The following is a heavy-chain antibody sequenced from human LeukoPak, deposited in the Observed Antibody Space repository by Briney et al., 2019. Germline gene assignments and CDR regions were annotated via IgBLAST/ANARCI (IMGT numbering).Heavy chain of an antibody. Sequence: TLSLTCTISGGSISSGGYYWSWIRQHPGKGLEWIGYIYYSGSTYYNPSLKSRVTISVDTSKNQFSLKLSSVTAADTAVYYCARRATVVTNAFDIWGQGTMVTVSS. J-gene: IGHJ3*02. V-gene: IGHV4-31*03. D-gene: IGHD4-17*01. CDR2: IYYSGST. CDR3: ARRATVVTNAFDI. CDR1: GGSISSGGYY.